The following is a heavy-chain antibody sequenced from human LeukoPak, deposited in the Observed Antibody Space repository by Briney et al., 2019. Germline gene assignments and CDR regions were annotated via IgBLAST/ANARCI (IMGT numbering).Heavy chain of an antibody. CDR3: AKPSSGYGSFDS. D-gene: IGHD6-19*01. Sequence: GGSLRLSCPASGFTFRSYAMSWVRQAPGKRLEWVSAISSSSTNTYYADSVKGRFTISRDNSKNTLYLQMNSLKAEDTAVYYCAKPSSGYGSFDSWGQRTLVTVSS. CDR1: GFTFRSYA. J-gene: IGHJ4*02. V-gene: IGHV3-23*01. CDR2: ISSSSTNT.